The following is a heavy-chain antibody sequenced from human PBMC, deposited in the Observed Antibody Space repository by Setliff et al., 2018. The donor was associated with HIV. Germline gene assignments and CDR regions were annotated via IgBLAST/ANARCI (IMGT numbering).Heavy chain of an antibody. V-gene: IGHV3-21*01. D-gene: IGHD5-12*01. J-gene: IGHJ5*02. CDR2: ISSSSSYI. CDR1: GFTFSSYS. CDR3: AKDLGSDWFDP. Sequence: LRLSCAASGFTFSSYSMNWVRQAPGKGLEWVSSISSSSSYIYYADSVKGRFTISRDNAKNSLYLQMNSLRAEDTAVYYCAKDLGSDWFDPWGPGTPVTVSS.